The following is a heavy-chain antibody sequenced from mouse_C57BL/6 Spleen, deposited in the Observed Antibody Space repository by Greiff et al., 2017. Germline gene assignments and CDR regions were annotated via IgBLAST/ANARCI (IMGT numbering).Heavy chain of an antibody. CDR2: IDPSDSTT. V-gene: IGHV1-50*01. D-gene: IGHD2-13*01. CDR1: GYTFTSYW. Sequence: QVHVKQPGAELVKPGASVKLSCKASGYTFTSYWMQWVKQRPGQGLEWIGEIDPSDSTTNYNQKFKGKATLTVDTSSSTAYMQLSSLTTEDSAVYYCARGGNGDYLYYFGNWGQGTTLTVSS. CDR3: ARGGNGDYLYYFGN. J-gene: IGHJ2*01.